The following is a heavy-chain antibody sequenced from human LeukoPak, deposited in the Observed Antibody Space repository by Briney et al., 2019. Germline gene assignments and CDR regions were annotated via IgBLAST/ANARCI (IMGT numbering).Heavy chain of an antibody. V-gene: IGHV1-2*02. CDR1: GYTFTGYY. D-gene: IGHD5-18*01. CDR2: INPNSGGT. CDR3: AAVDTAMDAYYFDY. J-gene: IGHJ4*02. Sequence: ASVKVSCKTSGYTFTGYYMHWVRQAPGQGLEWMGWINPNSGGTNYAQKFQGRVTMTRDTSISTAYMELSRLRSDDTAVYYCAAVDTAMDAYYFDYWGQGTLVTVSS.